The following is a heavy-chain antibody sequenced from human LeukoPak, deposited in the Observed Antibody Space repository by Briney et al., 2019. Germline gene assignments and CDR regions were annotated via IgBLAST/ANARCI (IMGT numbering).Heavy chain of an antibody. Sequence: PAGTLRFSCAAAAFTFSSNAMSWVRQAQGKGLEWVSATIGSGGNTYYPDSVKGRFTISRDNSKNMLYLQMNSLRAGSTAVCYFTKDEGLCFGELSHFGYWGQGTLVSVSS. CDR1: AFTFSSNA. D-gene: IGHD3-16*02. V-gene: IGHV3-23*01. CDR2: TIGSGGNT. CDR3: TKDEGLCFGELSHFGY. J-gene: IGHJ4*02.